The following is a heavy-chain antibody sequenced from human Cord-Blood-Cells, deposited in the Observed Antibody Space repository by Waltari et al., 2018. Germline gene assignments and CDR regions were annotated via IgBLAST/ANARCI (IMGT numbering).Heavy chain of an antibody. CDR3: ARDNEDSSSFDY. Sequence: EVQLVESGGGLVQPGGSLRLSCAASGFTFSSYSMNWVRQAPGKGLEWVPYISSSSSTIYYADSVKSRFTSSRDNAKNSLYLQMNSLRDEDTAVYYCARDNEDSSSFDYWGQGTLVTVSS. J-gene: IGHJ4*02. D-gene: IGHD6-6*01. CDR2: ISSSSSTI. V-gene: IGHV3-48*02. CDR1: GFTFSSYS.